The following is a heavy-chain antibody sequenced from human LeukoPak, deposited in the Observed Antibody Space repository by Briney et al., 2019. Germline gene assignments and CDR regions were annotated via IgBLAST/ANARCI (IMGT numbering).Heavy chain of an antibody. Sequence: ASVKVSCKASGYTLTDYYMHWVRQAPGQGLEWMGRINPNSGGTNYAQKFQGGVTMTRDTSISTVYMELSRLRSDDTAVYYCARVGYYKSSGYYEYWGQGTLVTVSS. D-gene: IGHD3-22*01. CDR3: ARVGYYKSSGYYEY. J-gene: IGHJ4*02. V-gene: IGHV1-2*06. CDR1: GYTLTDYY. CDR2: INPNSGGT.